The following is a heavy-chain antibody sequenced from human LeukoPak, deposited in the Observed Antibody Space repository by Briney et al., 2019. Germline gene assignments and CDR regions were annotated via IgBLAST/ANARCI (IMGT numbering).Heavy chain of an antibody. Sequence: GGSLRLSCAASGFTFSDYYMSWIRQAPGKGLEWVSYISSSGSTIYYADSVKGRFTISRDNAKNSLYLQMNSLRVEDTAVYYCASWARAAPRQYYYYGMDVWGQGTTVTVSS. CDR3: ASWARAAPRQYYYYGMDV. V-gene: IGHV3-11*01. CDR1: GFTFSDYY. J-gene: IGHJ6*02. CDR2: ISSSGSTI. D-gene: IGHD2-15*01.